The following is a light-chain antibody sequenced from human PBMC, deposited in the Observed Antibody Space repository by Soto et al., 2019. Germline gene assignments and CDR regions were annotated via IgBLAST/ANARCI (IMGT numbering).Light chain of an antibody. Sequence: EIVMMQSPATLSVSPGEKATLSCRASQSVSSNLAWYQQKPGQAPRLLFSGASSRATGIPARFSGSGSGTEFTLTISSLQSEDFAVYYCQQYINWPPTFGQGTKVDIK. CDR3: QQYINWPPT. V-gene: IGKV3-15*01. J-gene: IGKJ1*01. CDR1: QSVSSN. CDR2: GAS.